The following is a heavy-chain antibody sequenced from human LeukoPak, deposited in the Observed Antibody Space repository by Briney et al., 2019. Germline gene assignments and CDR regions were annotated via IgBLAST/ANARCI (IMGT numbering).Heavy chain of an antibody. CDR3: AKRLDRQWLVPFDY. CDR1: GFTFSIYA. J-gene: IGHJ4*02. D-gene: IGHD6-19*01. V-gene: IGHV3-23*01. CDR2: ISGSGGST. Sequence: GGSLRLSCAASGFTFSIYAMSWVRQAPGKGLEWVSAISGSGGSTYYADSVKGRFTISRDNSKNTLYLQMNSLRAEDTAVYYCAKRLDRQWLVPFDYWGQGTLVTVSS.